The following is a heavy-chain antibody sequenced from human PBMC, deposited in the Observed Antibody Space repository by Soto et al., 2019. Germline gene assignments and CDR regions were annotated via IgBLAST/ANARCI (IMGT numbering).Heavy chain of an antibody. D-gene: IGHD2-2*01. CDR3: ARLDCSSTSCSSSEAAFDI. CDR1: GGSISSYY. J-gene: IGHJ3*02. Sequence: SETLSLTCTVSGGSISSYYWSWIRQPPGKGLEWIGYIYYSGSTNYNPSLKSRVTISVDTSKNQFSLKLSSVTAADTAVYYCARLDCSSTSCSSSEAAFDIWGQRTMVTVSS. CDR2: IYYSGST. V-gene: IGHV4-59*08.